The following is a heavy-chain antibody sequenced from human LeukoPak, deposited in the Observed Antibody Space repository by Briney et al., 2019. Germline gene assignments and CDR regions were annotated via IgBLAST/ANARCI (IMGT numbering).Heavy chain of an antibody. Sequence: PGGSLRLSCAASGFTFSSYWMHWGRQAPGKGLVWVSRINFDGSTTNYADSVKGRFTISRDNAKNTLYLQMNSLRDEDTAVYYSGRGAGGSYYLDYWGQGALVTVSS. J-gene: IGHJ4*02. CDR1: GFTFSSYW. V-gene: IGHV3-74*01. CDR3: GRGAGGSYYLDY. CDR2: INFDGSTT. D-gene: IGHD1-26*01.